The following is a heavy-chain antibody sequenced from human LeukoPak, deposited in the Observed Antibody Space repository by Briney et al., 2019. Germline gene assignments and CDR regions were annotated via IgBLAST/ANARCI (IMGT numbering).Heavy chain of an antibody. Sequence: SLLHVACGLIFRRLYMKWVSQAAGRGWEWGLVISSRGGTTYYSHSVKGRFTISRDNSKNTLYLQMNSLRAEDTAVYYCAKAGIAVPATPEYCGQGTQVTVSS. CDR2: ISSRGGTT. D-gene: IGHD6-19*01. V-gene: IGHV3-23*01. CDR3: AKAGIAVPATPEY. J-gene: IGHJ4*02. CDR1: GLIFRRLY.